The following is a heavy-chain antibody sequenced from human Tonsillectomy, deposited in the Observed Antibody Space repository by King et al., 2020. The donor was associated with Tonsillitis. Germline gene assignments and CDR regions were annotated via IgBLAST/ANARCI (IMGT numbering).Heavy chain of an antibody. CDR1: GFTFSSYG. Sequence: VQLVESGGGVVQPGRSLRLSCAASGFTFSSYGMHWVRQAPGKGLEWVAVISYDGSNKYYADSVKGRFTISRDNSKNTLYLQMNSLRPEDTAVYYCAKGIWKLPRYTLLNEAFDMWGQGTMVTVSS. CDR3: AKGIWKLPRYTLLNEAFDM. CDR2: ISYDGSNK. V-gene: IGHV3-30*18. D-gene: IGHD2-15*01. J-gene: IGHJ3*02.